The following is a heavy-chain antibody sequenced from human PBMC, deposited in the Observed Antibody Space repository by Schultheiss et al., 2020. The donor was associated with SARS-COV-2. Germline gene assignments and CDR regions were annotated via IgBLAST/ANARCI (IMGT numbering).Heavy chain of an antibody. J-gene: IGHJ4*02. CDR1: GYTFTSYY. CDR3: ARDPQQLDGDPHFDY. CDR2: INPSGGST. D-gene: IGHD6-13*01. Sequence: ASVKVSCKASGYTFTSYYMHWVRQAPGQGLEWMGIINPSGGSTSYAQKFQGRVTMTRDTSISTAYMELSRLRSDDTAVYYCARDPQQLDGDPHFDYWGQGTLVTVSS. V-gene: IGHV1-46*01.